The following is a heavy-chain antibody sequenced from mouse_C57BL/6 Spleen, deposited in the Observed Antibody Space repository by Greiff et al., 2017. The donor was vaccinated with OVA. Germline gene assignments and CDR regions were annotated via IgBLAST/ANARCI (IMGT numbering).Heavy chain of an antibody. V-gene: IGHV1-72*01. CDR2: IDPNSGGT. CDR3: ARGSQNYYGSSYSYWYFDV. CDR1: GYTFTSYW. Sequence: QVQLQQPGAELVKPGASVKLSCKASGYTFTSYWMHWVKQRPGRGLEWIGRIDPNSGGTKYNEKFKSKATLTVDKSSSTAYMQLSSLTSEDSAVYYCARGSQNYYGSSYSYWYFDVWGTGTTVTVSS. D-gene: IGHD1-1*01. J-gene: IGHJ1*03.